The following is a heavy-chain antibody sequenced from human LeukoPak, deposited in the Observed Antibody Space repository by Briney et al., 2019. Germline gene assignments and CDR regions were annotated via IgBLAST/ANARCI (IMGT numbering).Heavy chain of an antibody. CDR2: IKEDGSEK. CDR1: GFTFSSYW. Sequence: GGSLRLSCAASGFTFSSYWMSWVRQAPGKGLEWVANIKEDGSEKSYVDSVKGRFTISRDNAENSLYLRMNSLRAEDTAVYYCARDRRYSSSSWDYWGQGTLVTVSS. D-gene: IGHD6-6*01. J-gene: IGHJ4*02. CDR3: ARDRRYSSSSWDY. V-gene: IGHV3-7*05.